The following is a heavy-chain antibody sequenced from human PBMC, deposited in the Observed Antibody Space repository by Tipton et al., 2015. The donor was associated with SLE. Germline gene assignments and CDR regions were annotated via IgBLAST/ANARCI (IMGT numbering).Heavy chain of an antibody. CDR1: GGSISSHY. J-gene: IGHJ6*02. CDR3: ARDSGSVYGMDV. V-gene: IGHV4-59*11. CDR2: IYFTGST. D-gene: IGHD1-26*01. Sequence: TLSLTCTVSGGSISSHYWGWIRQPPGKGLEWIGYIYFTGSTNYNPSLKSRVTISVDMSKNQFSLKLTSVTAADTAVYYCARDSGSVYGMDVWGQGTTVTVSS.